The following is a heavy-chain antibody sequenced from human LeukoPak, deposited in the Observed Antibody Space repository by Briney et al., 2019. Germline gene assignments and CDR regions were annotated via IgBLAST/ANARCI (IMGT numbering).Heavy chain of an antibody. V-gene: IGHV4-61*01. CDR3: ARGVGFCSSTSCEYYGMDV. Sequence: PSETLSLTCTVSGCSVSSGSYYWSWIRQPPGKGLEWIGYIYYSGSTNYNPSLKSRVTISVDTSKNQFSLKLSSVTAADTAVYYCARGVGFCSSTSCEYYGMDVWGQGTTVTVSS. CDR1: GCSVSSGSYY. CDR2: IYYSGST. J-gene: IGHJ6*02. D-gene: IGHD2-2*01.